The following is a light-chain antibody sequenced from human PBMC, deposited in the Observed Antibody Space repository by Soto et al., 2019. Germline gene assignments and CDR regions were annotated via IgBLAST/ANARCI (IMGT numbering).Light chain of an antibody. CDR2: EVS. V-gene: IGLV2-18*01. J-gene: IGLJ1*01. CDR3: SLYTSSSTFGV. Sequence: QSVLPQPPSVSGSPGQSVTISCTGASSDVGSYNRVSWYQQPPGTAPKLMIYEVSNRPSGVPDRFSGSKSGNTASLTISGLQAEDEADYYCSLYTSSSTFGVFGNGTKVTV. CDR1: SSDVGSYNR.